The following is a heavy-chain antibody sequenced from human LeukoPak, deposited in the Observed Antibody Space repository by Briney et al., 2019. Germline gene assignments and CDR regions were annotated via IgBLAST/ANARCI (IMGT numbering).Heavy chain of an antibody. CDR3: ARTAGWSYDFWSGYSNWFDP. CDR2: ISSSSSYI. D-gene: IGHD3-3*01. CDR1: GFSFSTYA. J-gene: IGHJ5*02. V-gene: IGHV3-21*01. Sequence: GKSLRLSCAASGFSFSTYALHWVHQAPGKGLEWVSSISSSSSYIYYADSVKGRFTISRDNAKNSLYLQMNSLRAEDTAVYYCARTAGWSYDFWSGYSNWFDPWGQGTLVTVSS.